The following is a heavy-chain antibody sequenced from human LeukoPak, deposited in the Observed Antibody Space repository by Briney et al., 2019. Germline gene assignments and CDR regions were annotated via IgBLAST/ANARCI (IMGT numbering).Heavy chain of an antibody. CDR2: IKQDGSEI. D-gene: IGHD6-19*01. Sequence: GGSLRLFCAASGFTFSSYWMSWVRQAPGKGLEWVACIKQDGSEIYYVDSVKGRFTISRDNAKNSLYLQMNSLRVEDTAVYYCARGGWYYFDYWGQGTLVTVPS. CDR3: ARGGWYYFDY. J-gene: IGHJ4*02. V-gene: IGHV3-7*04. CDR1: GFTFSSYW.